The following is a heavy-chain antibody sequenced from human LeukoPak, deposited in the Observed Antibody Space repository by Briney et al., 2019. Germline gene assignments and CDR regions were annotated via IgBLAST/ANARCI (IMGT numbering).Heavy chain of an antibody. V-gene: IGHV3-23*01. D-gene: IGHD5-12*01. CDR3: AKGGYSGYDFNYYYGMDV. CDR2: ISGSGGST. J-gene: IGHJ6*02. Sequence: GSLRLSCAASGFTFSSYAMSWVRQAPGKGLEWVSAISGSGGSTYYADSVRGRFTISRDNSKNTLYLQMNSLRAEDTAVYYCAKGGYSGYDFNYYYGMDVWGQGTTVTVSS. CDR1: GFTFSSYA.